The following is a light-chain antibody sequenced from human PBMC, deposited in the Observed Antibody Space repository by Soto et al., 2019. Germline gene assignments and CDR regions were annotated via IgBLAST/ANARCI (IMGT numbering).Light chain of an antibody. CDR3: HQYKNYWT. V-gene: IGKV1-5*01. CDR1: QSINNW. CDR2: AAS. Sequence: DIQMTQSPSTLSASVGDRVTITCRASQSINNWLAWYQQKPGKAPKLLISAASNLESGVPSRFSGTGSGTEFTLTISRLQPDDFSTYYCHQYKNYWTFGQGTKVEVK. J-gene: IGKJ1*01.